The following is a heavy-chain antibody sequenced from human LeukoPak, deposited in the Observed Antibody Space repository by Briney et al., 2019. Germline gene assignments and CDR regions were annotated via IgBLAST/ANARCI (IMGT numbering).Heavy chain of an antibody. CDR3: ARQTAGYFDY. CDR2: INPNSGDT. Sequence: GASVKVSCKASGYTFTGYYTHWVRQAPGQGLEWMGWINPNSGDTNYAQKFQGRVIMTRDTSISTGYMELSRLRSDDTAVYYCARQTAGYFDYWDQGTLVTVSS. V-gene: IGHV1-2*02. J-gene: IGHJ4*02. D-gene: IGHD3-10*01. CDR1: GYTFTGYY.